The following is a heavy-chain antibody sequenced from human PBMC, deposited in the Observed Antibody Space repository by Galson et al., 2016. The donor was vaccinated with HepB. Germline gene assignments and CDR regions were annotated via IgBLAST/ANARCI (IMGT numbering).Heavy chain of an antibody. Sequence: SLRLSCAASGFTFSDYAMHWVRQAPGKGLDWVATISYEGSNNYYADSVKGRFTIPRDNAKNSLYLQMTNLRAEDTAVYYCARDFGRSSGYYYDYGMDVWGQGTTVTVSS. CDR3: ARDFGRSSGYYYDYGMDV. V-gene: IGHV3-30-3*01. J-gene: IGHJ6*02. D-gene: IGHD6-13*01. CDR1: GFTFSDYA. CDR2: ISYEGSNN.